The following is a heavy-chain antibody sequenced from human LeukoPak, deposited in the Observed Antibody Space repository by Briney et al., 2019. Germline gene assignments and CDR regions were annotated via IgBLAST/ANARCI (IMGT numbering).Heavy chain of an antibody. D-gene: IGHD2-2*01. V-gene: IGHV3-73*01. J-gene: IGHJ4*02. Sequence: PGGSLRLSCAASGLTFSGSAMHWVRQASGKGLEWVGRIRSKANSYATAYAASVKGRFTISRDDSKNTAYLQMNSLKTEDTAVYYCTCSSSSPTEYWGQGTLVTVSS. CDR1: GLTFSGSA. CDR2: IRSKANSYAT. CDR3: TCSSSSPTEY.